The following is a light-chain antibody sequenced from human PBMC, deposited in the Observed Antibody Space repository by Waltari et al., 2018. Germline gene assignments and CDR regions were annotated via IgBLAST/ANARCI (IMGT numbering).Light chain of an antibody. CDR3: CSYAGSTTLV. J-gene: IGLJ2*01. CDR1: SSDVGNYNL. V-gene: IGLV2-23*01. CDR2: EGS. Sequence: QSALTQPASVSGSPGQSITISCIGTSSDVGNYNLVSWYQQYPGKAPKLMIYEGSKRPAGVSNRFSGPQAGNTASLAISGLQAEDEADYHCCSYAGSTTLVFGGGTKLTVL.